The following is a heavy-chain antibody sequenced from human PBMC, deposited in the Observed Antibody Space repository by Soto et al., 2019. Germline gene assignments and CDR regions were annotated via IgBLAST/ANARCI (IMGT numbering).Heavy chain of an antibody. CDR3: ARDTPGSGYHSGGYYYYYGMDV. D-gene: IGHD3-22*01. Sequence: PGGSLRLSCAAAWFTVSSNYMSWVRQAPGKGLEWVSVIYSGGSTYYADSVKGRFTISRDNSKNTLYLQMNSLRAEDTAVYYCARDTPGSGYHSGGYYYYYGMDVWGQGTTVTVSS. J-gene: IGHJ6*02. CDR2: IYSGGST. CDR1: WFTVSSNY. V-gene: IGHV3-53*01.